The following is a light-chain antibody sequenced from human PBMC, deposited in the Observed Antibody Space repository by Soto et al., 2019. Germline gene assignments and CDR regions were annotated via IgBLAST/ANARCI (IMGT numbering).Light chain of an antibody. J-gene: IGKJ1*01. CDR2: GAS. V-gene: IGKV3-15*01. Sequence: ETVTTQSPATLSVSPGERATLSCRTSQSVGNNLAWYQRRPGQAPRLLIFGASTRATGCPARFSGSGSGTEFSLTISSLQSDDVALYYCQQYDDWPSWTFGQGTKVEIK. CDR3: QQYDDWPSWT. CDR1: QSVGNN.